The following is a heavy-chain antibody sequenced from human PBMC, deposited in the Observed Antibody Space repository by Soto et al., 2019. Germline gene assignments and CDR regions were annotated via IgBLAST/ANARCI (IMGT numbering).Heavy chain of an antibody. V-gene: IGHV4-39*01. D-gene: IGHD3-22*01. CDR3: ARTYYYDSSGYYY. J-gene: IGHJ4*02. CDR1: GGSISSSSYY. CDR2: IYYSGST. Sequence: SETLSLTCTVSGGSISSSSYYWGWIRQPPGKGLEWIGSIYYSGSTYYNPSLKSRVTISVDTSKNQFSLKLSSVTAADTAVYYCARTYYYDSSGYYYWGQGTLVTVSS.